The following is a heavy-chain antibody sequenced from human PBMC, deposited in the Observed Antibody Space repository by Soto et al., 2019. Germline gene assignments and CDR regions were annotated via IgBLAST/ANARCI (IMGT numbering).Heavy chain of an antibody. CDR1: GFTFSSYG. J-gene: IGHJ4*02. D-gene: IGHD2-8*02. V-gene: IGHV3-30*18. Sequence: PGGSLRLSCAASGFTFSSYGMHWVRQAPGKGLEWVAFISYDGSNKYYADSVKGRFTISRDNSKNTLYLQMNSLRAEDTAVYYCAKDVLYSYLDYWGQGTLVTVSS. CDR3: AKDVLYSYLDY. CDR2: ISYDGSNK.